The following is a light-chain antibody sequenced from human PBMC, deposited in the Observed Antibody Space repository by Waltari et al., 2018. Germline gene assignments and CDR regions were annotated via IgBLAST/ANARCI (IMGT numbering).Light chain of an antibody. CDR1: NLGANY. Sequence: SSELTQPPSVSVSPAQTASITCSGDNLGANYAYWYQQTPGQSPVLVIYQDSKRPSGIPERFSGSNSGNTATLTISGTQAMDEADYYCQAWDSSTASVFGGGTKLTVL. V-gene: IGLV3-1*01. CDR3: QAWDSSTASV. CDR2: QDS. J-gene: IGLJ2*01.